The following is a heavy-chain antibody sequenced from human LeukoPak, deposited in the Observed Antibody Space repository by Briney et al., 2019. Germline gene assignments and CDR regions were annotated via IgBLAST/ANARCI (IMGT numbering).Heavy chain of an antibody. CDR2: IYHSGST. V-gene: IGHV4-4*02. CDR1: GDSITSDKW. J-gene: IGHJ6*02. Sequence: SGTLSLTCAVSGDSITSDKWWTWVRQPPGKGLEWIGEIYHSGSTNYNPSLKSRVTISVDKSKNQFSLKLSSVTAADTAVYYCARGRVATTHYGMDVWGQGTTVTVSS. CDR3: ARGRVATTHYGMDV. D-gene: IGHD1-26*01.